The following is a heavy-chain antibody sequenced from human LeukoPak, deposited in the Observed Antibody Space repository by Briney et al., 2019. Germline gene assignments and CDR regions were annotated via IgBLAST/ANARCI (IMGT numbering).Heavy chain of an antibody. CDR3: AKAPVTTCSGAYCYPFDY. Sequence: GGSLRLSCAASGLTLSSYAMSWVRQGPGKGLEWVSAISVSGNTYHADSVRGRFTISRDSSKNTLYLQMNSLRAGDAAVYYCAKAPVTTCSGAYCYPFDYWSQGTLVTVSS. V-gene: IGHV3-23*01. CDR1: GLTLSSYA. CDR2: ISVSGNT. D-gene: IGHD2-15*01. J-gene: IGHJ4*02.